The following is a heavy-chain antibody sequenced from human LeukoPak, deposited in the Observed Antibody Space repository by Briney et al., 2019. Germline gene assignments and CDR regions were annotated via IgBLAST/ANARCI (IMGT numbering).Heavy chain of an antibody. J-gene: IGHJ1*01. CDR3: ARDPVSTSVAMDFQH. Sequence: PGGSLRLSCAASGFTFSSYSMNWVRQAPGKGLEWVSSISSSSSSYIYYADSVKGRFTISRDNAKNSLYLQMNSLRAEDTAVYYCARDPVSTSVAMDFQHWGQGTLVTVSS. CDR1: GFTFSSYS. CDR2: ISSSSSSYI. V-gene: IGHV3-21*01. D-gene: IGHD5-12*01.